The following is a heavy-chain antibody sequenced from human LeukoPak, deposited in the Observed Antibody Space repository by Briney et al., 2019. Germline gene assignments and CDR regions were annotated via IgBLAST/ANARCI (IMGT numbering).Heavy chain of an antibody. J-gene: IGHJ4*02. CDR1: GFTFSSYS. CDR3: ARDPSISGSYDY. Sequence: GGSLRLSCAASGFTFSSYSMNWVRQAPGKGLEWVSYITSSGNTIYYADSVKGRFTISRDNAKNSLYLQMNSLRAEDTAVYYCARDPSISGSYDYWGQGTLVTVSS. CDR2: ITSSGNTI. V-gene: IGHV3-48*04. D-gene: IGHD1-26*01.